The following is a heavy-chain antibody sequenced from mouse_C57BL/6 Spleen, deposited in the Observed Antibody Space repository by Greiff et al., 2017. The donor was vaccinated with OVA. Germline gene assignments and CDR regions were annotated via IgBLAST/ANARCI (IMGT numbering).Heavy chain of an antibody. CDR1: GYSITSGYY. CDR3: ARVYDGYSYYVDY. J-gene: IGHJ2*01. Sequence: EVKLMESGPGLVKPSQSLSLTCSVTGYSITSGYYWNWIRQFPGNKLEWMGYISYDGSNNYNPSLKNRISITRDTSKNQFFLKLNSVTTEDTATYYCARVYDGYSYYVDYWGQGTTLTVSS. V-gene: IGHV3-6*01. D-gene: IGHD2-3*01. CDR2: ISYDGSN.